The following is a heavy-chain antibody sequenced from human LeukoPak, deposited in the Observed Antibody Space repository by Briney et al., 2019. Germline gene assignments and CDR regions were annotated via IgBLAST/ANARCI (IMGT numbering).Heavy chain of an antibody. J-gene: IGHJ4*02. CDR3: ARGYSYGTHDY. CDR1: GFTFDDYG. Sequence: GGSLRLSCAASGFTFDDYGMSWVRHAPGKGLEWVSGINWNGGSTGYADSVKGRFTISRDNAKNSLYLQMNSLRAEDTALYYCARGYSYGTHDYWGQGTLVTVSS. D-gene: IGHD5-18*01. CDR2: INWNGGST. V-gene: IGHV3-20*04.